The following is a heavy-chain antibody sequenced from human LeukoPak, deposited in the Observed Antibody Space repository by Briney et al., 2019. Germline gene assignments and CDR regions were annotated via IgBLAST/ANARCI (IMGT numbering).Heavy chain of an antibody. CDR1: GGSISSFF. CDR3: ARDLELERNRWNYFES. Sequence: SETLSLTCTASGGSISSFFWSWIRRPPGKGLEWIGSMHYSGDTKYNPSLKSRVSLSIDTSKQQFSLRLSFVTAADTAVYYCARDLELERNRWNYFESWGQGTMVTVSS. V-gene: IGHV4-59*01. D-gene: IGHD1-1*01. J-gene: IGHJ4*02. CDR2: MHYSGDT.